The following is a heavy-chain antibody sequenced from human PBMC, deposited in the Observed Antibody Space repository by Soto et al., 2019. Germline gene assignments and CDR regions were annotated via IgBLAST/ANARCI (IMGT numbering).Heavy chain of an antibody. CDR3: ARDLFDAFDI. Sequence: SETLSLTCTVSGGSISSYYWSWIRQPPGKGLEWIGYIYYSGSTNYNPSLKSRVTISVDTSKNQFSLKLSSVTAADTAVYYCARDLFDAFDIWGQGTMVTVSS. V-gene: IGHV4-59*01. J-gene: IGHJ3*02. CDR2: IYYSGST. CDR1: GGSISSYY.